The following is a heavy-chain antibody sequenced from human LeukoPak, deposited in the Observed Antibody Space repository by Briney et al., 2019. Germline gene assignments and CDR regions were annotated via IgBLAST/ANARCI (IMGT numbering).Heavy chain of an antibody. CDR2: IIPIFGTA. CDR3: ASWPHTMVRGVIEDYYYYYYMDV. Sequence: ASVKVSCKASGGTFSSYAISWVRQAPGQGLEWMGGIIPIFGTANYAQKFQGRVTITADESTSTAYMELSSLRSEDTAVYYCASWPHTMVRGVIEDYYYYYYMDVWGKGTTVTISS. D-gene: IGHD3-10*01. CDR1: GGTFSSYA. J-gene: IGHJ6*03. V-gene: IGHV1-69*13.